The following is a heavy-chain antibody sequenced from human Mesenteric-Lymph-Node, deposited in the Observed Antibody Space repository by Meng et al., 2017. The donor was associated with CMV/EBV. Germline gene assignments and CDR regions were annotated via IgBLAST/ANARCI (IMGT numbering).Heavy chain of an antibody. D-gene: IGHD5-18*01. V-gene: IGHV4-31*03. Sequence: TVSGGSISSGGYYWSWIRQHPGKGLEWIGYIYYSGSTYYSPSLESRVTISVDTSKNQFSLKLSSVTAADTAVYYCAGDTSGYNYLDYWGQGTLVTVSS. CDR1: GGSISSGGYY. CDR2: IYYSGST. CDR3: AGDTSGYNYLDY. J-gene: IGHJ4*02.